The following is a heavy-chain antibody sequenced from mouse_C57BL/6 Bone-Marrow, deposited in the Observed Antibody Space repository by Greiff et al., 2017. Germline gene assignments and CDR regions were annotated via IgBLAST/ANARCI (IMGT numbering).Heavy chain of an antibody. CDR2: IDPNSGGT. J-gene: IGHJ4*01. CDR3: ARSGITTVVATDYAMDY. V-gene: IGHV1-72*01. CDR1: GYTFTSYW. Sequence: QVQLQQPGAELVKPGASVKLSCKASGYTFTSYWMHWVKQRPGRGLEWIGRIDPNSGGTKYNEKFKSKDTLTVDKPSSTAYMQLSSLTSEDSAVYYCARSGITTVVATDYAMDYWGQGTSVTVSS. D-gene: IGHD1-1*01.